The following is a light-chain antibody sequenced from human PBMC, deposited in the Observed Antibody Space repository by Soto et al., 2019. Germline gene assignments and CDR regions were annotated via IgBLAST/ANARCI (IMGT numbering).Light chain of an antibody. Sequence: DLPMTQSPSSLSASVGDRVTITCRASQVISNYLAWYQQKPGKVPKLLIYAASTLQSGVPSRFSGSGSGTDFTLTISSLQPEDVATYYCQKSDSAPLTFGGGTKVEIK. J-gene: IGKJ4*01. V-gene: IGKV1-27*01. CDR3: QKSDSAPLT. CDR2: AAS. CDR1: QVISNY.